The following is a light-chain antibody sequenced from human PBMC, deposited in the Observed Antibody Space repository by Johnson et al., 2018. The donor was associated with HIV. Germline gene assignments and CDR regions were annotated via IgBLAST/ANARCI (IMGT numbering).Light chain of an antibody. J-gene: IGLJ1*01. CDR1: SSNIGNNY. Sequence: QSVLTQPPSVSAAPGQKVTIFCSGSSSNIGNNYVSWYQQLPGTAPKFLLYENNKRSSGIPDRFSGSKSVMSATLCIPALQPEDEAGYYCEAWDVSLNGLYVCGPGTKVTVL. CDR2: ENN. CDR3: EAWDVSLNGLYV. V-gene: IGLV1-51*02.